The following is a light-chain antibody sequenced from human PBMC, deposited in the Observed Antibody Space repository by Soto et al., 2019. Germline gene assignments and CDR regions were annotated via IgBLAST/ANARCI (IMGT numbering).Light chain of an antibody. J-gene: IGLJ3*02. Sequence: NFMLTQPHSVSESPGKTVTISCTRSSGNIASNYVQWYQQCPGSAPTTVIYEDNQRPSGVPDRFSGSIDSSSNSAALTISGLKTEDEADYYCQSYDDSHQVFGGGTKVTVL. CDR3: QSYDDSHQV. CDR1: SGNIASNY. CDR2: EDN. V-gene: IGLV6-57*03.